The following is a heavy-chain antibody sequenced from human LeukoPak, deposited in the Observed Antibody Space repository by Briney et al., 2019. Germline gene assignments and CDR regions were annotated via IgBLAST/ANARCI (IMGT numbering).Heavy chain of an antibody. J-gene: IGHJ4*02. CDR2: AYFRSEWNT. CDR3: ARGGYNYPNYFDY. CDR1: GDSVSINTAS. D-gene: IGHD5-18*01. V-gene: IGHV6-1*01. Sequence: SQTLSLTCAISGDSVSINTASWNWIRQSPSRGLEWLGRAYFRSEWNTDYAVSVKSRITVNADTCKNHFSLQLISATPEDTAVYYCARGGYNYPNYFDYWGQGILVIVSS.